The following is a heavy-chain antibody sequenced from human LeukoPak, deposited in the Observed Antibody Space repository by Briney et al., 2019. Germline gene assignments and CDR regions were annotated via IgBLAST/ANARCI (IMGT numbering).Heavy chain of an antibody. CDR1: GYTFTGYG. Sequence: ASVKVSCKASGYTFTGYGISWVRQAPGQGLEWMGIINPSGGSTSYAQKFQGRVTMTRDTSTSTVYMMLSSLRSEDTAVYYCARDDYGGHGDYWGQGTLVTVSS. D-gene: IGHD4-23*01. CDR3: ARDDYGGHGDY. J-gene: IGHJ4*02. CDR2: INPSGGST. V-gene: IGHV1-46*01.